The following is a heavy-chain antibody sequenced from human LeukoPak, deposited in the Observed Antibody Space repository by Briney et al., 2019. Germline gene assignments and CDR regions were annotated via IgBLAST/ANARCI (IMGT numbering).Heavy chain of an antibody. Sequence: GESLKISCKGSGYSITNYWIGWGRQMPGKNVLWMGIVYPGDSDTKYCASFQGRVIISAGKSFSTAYLQWSSLKASDTAMYYCARRIYDTSGDYMDVWGKGTTVTVSS. CDR3: ARRIYDTSGDYMDV. V-gene: IGHV5-51*01. D-gene: IGHD3-22*01. J-gene: IGHJ6*03. CDR2: VYPGDSDT. CDR1: GYSITNYW.